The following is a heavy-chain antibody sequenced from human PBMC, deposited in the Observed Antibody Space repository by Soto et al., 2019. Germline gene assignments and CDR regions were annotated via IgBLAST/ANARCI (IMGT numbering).Heavy chain of an antibody. D-gene: IGHD3-9*01. CDR1: GGTFSSYA. CDR3: ARDETINAFDI. J-gene: IGHJ3*02. Sequence: SVRVSCKASGGTFSSYAISWVRQAPGQGLEWMGGIIPIFGTANYAQKFQGRVTITADKSTSTAYMELSSLRSEDTAVYYCARDETINAFDIWGQGTMVTVSS. CDR2: IIPIFGTA. V-gene: IGHV1-69*06.